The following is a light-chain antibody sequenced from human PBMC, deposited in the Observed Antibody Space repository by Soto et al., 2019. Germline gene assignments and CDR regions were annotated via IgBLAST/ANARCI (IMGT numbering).Light chain of an antibody. CDR1: SSNTGGNS. V-gene: IGLV1-51*01. CDR3: GSLDSSLSAHV. CDR2: DDN. Sequence: QSVLTQPPSVSAAPGQKVTISCSGSSSNTGGNSVSWYQQLPGAAPKLLIYDDNKRPSGIPDRFSGSKSGTSATLGITGFQTGDEADYYCGSLDSSLSAHVFGNGTKGTV. J-gene: IGLJ1*01.